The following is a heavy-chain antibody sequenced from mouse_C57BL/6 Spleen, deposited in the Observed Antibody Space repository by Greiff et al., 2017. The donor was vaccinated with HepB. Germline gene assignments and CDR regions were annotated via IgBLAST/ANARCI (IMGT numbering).Heavy chain of an antibody. CDR3: TRFETVYFGC. V-gene: IGHV1-15*01. J-gene: IGHJ2*01. Sequence: QVQLQQSGAELVRPGASVTLSCKASGYTFTDYEMHWVKQTPVHGLEWIGAIDPETGGTAYNQKFKGKAILTADKSSSTAYMDLRSLTSEDSAVYYCTRFETVYFGCWGQGTTLTVSS. D-gene: IGHD1-1*01. CDR1: GYTFTDYE. CDR2: IDPETGGT.